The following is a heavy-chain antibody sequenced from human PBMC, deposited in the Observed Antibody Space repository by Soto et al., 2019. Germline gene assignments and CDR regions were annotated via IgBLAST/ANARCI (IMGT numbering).Heavy chain of an antibody. CDR2: INPNSGGT. CDR1: GYTFTGYY. J-gene: IGHJ4*02. Sequence: ASVKVSCKASGYTFTGYYMHWVRQAPGQGLEWMGWINPNSGGTNYAQKFQGWVTMTRDTSISTAYMELSRLRSDDTAVYYCARPSNDYGDYYFDYWGQGTLVTVSS. V-gene: IGHV1-2*04. D-gene: IGHD4-17*01. CDR3: ARPSNDYGDYYFDY.